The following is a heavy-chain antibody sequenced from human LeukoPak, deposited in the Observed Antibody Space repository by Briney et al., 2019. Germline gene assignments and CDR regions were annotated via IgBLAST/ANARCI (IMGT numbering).Heavy chain of an antibody. CDR2: INWNGGST. D-gene: IGHD3-10*01. V-gene: IGHV3-20*04. CDR3: ASQHYYGSGSYQN. J-gene: IGHJ4*02. CDR1: GFTFDDYG. Sequence: PGGSLRLSCAASGFTFDDYGMSWVRQAPGKGLEWVSGINWNGGSTGYADSVKGRFTISRDNAKNSLYLQMNSLRAEDTAVYYCASQHYYGSGSYQNWGQGTLVTVSS.